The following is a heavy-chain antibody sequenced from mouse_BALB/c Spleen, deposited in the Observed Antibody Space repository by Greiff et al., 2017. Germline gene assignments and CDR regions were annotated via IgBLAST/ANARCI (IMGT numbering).Heavy chain of an antibody. CDR2: INPSNGRT. Sequence: QVQLQQPGAELVKPGASVKLSCKASGYTFTSYWMHWVKQRPGQGLEWIGEINPSNGRTNYNEKFKSKATLTVDKSSSTAYMQLSSLTSEDSAVYYCASIYYGNSRGYAMDYWGQGTSVTVSS. CDR1: GYTFTSYW. V-gene: IGHV1S81*02. J-gene: IGHJ4*01. D-gene: IGHD2-1*01. CDR3: ASIYYGNSRGYAMDY.